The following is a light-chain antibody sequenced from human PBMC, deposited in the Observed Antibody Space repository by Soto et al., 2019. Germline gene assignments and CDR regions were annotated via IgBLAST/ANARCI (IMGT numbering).Light chain of an antibody. J-gene: IGKJ5*01. CDR2: GAS. V-gene: IGKV3-20*01. CDR1: QTFSSNY. CDR3: QQYGSSPVT. Sequence: EIILTQSPDTLSLSPGERATLSCRASQTFSSNYLAWCQQRPGQAPRLLIYGASTRAAGIPDRFSGSGSGTDFTLTISRLEPEDFAVYYCQQYGSSPVTFGQGTRLEIK.